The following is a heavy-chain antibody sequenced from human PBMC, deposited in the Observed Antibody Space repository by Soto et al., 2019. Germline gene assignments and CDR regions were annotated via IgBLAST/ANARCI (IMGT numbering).Heavy chain of an antibody. CDR3: ATWHERAHAYDV. Sequence: DVQLVESGGGLIQPGESLRLSCAAFGLTISGQKYVAWVRQAPGKGLEWVSALYDVDGSFYADSVKGRFTTSSDSSKTNVYLQMHDLRPDDTAVYYCATWHERAHAYDVWGQGTTVTVSS. V-gene: IGHV3-53*01. J-gene: IGHJ3*01. CDR1: GLTISGQKY. CDR2: LYDVDGS. D-gene: IGHD1-1*01.